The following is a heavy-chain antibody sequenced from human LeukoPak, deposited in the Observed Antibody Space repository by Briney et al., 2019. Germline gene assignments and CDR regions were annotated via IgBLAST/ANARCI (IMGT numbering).Heavy chain of an antibody. J-gene: IGHJ4*02. CDR3: ARDPVGGSTIFDY. CDR1: GDSVSSNSAA. CDR2: TYYRSKWYY. Sequence: SQTLSLTCAISGDSVSSNSAAWSWIRQSPSRGLEWLGRTYYRSKWYYDYAVAVKSRISINPDTSKNQFSLQLSSVTPEDTAVYYCARDPVGGSTIFDYWGQRTLVTVSS. D-gene: IGHD1-26*01. V-gene: IGHV6-1*01.